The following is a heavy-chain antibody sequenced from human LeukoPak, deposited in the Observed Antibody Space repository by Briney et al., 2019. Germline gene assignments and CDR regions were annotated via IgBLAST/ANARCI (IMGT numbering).Heavy chain of an antibody. D-gene: IGHD3-22*01. CDR1: RFTFNIYA. CDR3: ARDTCDSIHGMDV. V-gene: IGHV3-30*04. CDR2: ISYDGSNK. J-gene: IGHJ6*02. Sequence: PGGSLRLSCAASRFTFNIYALRWVRQAPGKGLEWVARISYDGSNKYYADSVKGRFTISRDNSKNTLYLQMNSLRPEDTAMYYCARDTCDSIHGMDVWGQGTTVTVSS.